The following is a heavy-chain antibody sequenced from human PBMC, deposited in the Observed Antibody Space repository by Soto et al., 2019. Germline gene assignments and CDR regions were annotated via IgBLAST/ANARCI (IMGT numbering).Heavy chain of an antibody. CDR1: GFTVSSNY. V-gene: IGHV3-66*04. CDR3: ASQIFGVVAGIDY. J-gene: IGHJ4*02. Sequence: EVQLVESGGGLVQPGGSLRLSCAASGFTVSSNYMSWVRQAPGKGLEWVSVIYSGGSTYYADSVKGRVTISRDNAKNTLYLQMNCLSAEDTAVYYCASQIFGVVAGIDYWGQGTLVTVSS. CDR2: IYSGGST. D-gene: IGHD3-3*01.